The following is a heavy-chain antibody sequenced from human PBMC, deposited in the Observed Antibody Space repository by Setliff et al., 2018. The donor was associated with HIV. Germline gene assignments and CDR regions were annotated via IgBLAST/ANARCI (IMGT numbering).Heavy chain of an antibody. V-gene: IGHV1-46*02. CDR2: INPTAGST. CDR3: ASHAKTVDTGLFDY. D-gene: IGHD3-9*01. J-gene: IGHJ4*02. Sequence: GASVKVSCKSSGYNFDFHYVHWVRQAPGQGFEWLGVINPTAGSTTLEQKFQGRLTLTRDASTETVYMELTSLRSGDTAVYYCASHAKTVDTGLFDYWGQGTLVTVSS. CDR1: GYNFDFHY.